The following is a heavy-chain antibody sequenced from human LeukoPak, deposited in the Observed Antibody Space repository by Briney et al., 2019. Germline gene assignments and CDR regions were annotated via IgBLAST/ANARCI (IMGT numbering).Heavy chain of an antibody. CDR1: GGSITSASYY. D-gene: IGHD6-25*01. V-gene: IGHV4-39*02. CDR2: IYDSGNT. CDR3: ARDPPAPSIAIAADSWGY. Sequence: SETLSLTCTVSGGSITSASYYWGWVRQPPGKGLEWIATIYDSGNTYYNPSLKSRVTISKDTSKSQFSLKLISMTAADTAVYFCARDPPAPSIAIAADSWGYWGQGTLVTVSS. J-gene: IGHJ4*02.